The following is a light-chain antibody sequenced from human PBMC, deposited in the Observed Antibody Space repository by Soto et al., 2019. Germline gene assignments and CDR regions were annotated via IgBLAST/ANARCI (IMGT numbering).Light chain of an antibody. Sequence: EIVMTQSPATLSVSPGQRATLSCRASQSVRRNLAWYQQKPGQAPRLLIYGASTRATGIPARLSGSGSGTEFTLTISSLQSEDFAVYYCQQYNNWPPRTFGLGTKVDIK. CDR2: GAS. CDR1: QSVRRN. V-gene: IGKV3-15*01. J-gene: IGKJ1*01. CDR3: QQYNNWPPRT.